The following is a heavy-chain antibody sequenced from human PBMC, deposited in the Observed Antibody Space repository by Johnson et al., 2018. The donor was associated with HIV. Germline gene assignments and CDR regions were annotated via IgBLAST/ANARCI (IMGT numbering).Heavy chain of an antibody. CDR1: GFTFSSYG. D-gene: IGHD6-19*01. CDR2: ISYDGSNK. J-gene: IGHJ3*02. Sequence: QMLLVESGGGVVQPGRSPRLSCAASGFTFSSYGMHWVRQAPGKGLEWVAVISYDGSNKYYADSVKGRFTISRDNSKNTLYLQMNSLRAEDTAVYYCARGGPIAVETTGAFDIWGQGTMVTVSS. V-gene: IGHV3-30*03. CDR3: ARGGPIAVETTGAFDI.